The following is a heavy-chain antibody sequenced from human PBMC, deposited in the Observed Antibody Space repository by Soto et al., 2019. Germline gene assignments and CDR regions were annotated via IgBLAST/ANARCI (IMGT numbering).Heavy chain of an antibody. CDR1: GGTFSSYT. CDR3: ARDQLEPDYYYYYMDV. D-gene: IGHD1-1*01. CDR2: IIPILGIA. V-gene: IGHV1-69*08. Sequence: QVQLVQSGAEVKKPGSSVKVSCKASGGTFSSYTISWVRQAPGQGLEWMGRIIPILGIANYAQKFQGRVTITADKSTSTDYMELSSLRSEDTAVYYCARDQLEPDYYYYYMDVWGKGTTVTVSS. J-gene: IGHJ6*03.